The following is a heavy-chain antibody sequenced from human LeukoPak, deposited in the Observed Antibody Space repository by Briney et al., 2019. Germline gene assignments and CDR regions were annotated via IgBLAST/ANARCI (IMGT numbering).Heavy chain of an antibody. D-gene: IGHD1-14*01. J-gene: IGHJ4*02. CDR3: ARAPRHGSSDY. V-gene: IGHV3-43D*03. Sequence: PGGSLRLSCAASGFTFDDYAMHWVRQAPGKGLEWVSLISWDGGSTYYADSVKGRFTISRDNAKNSLYLQMNSLRAEDTAVYYCARAPRHGSSDYWGQGTLVTVSS. CDR1: GFTFDDYA. CDR2: ISWDGGST.